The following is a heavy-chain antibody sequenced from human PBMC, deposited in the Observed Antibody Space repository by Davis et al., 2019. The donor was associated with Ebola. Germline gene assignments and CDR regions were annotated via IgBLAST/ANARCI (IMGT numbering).Heavy chain of an antibody. Sequence: PSETLSLTCTVSGGSISSGGYYWSWILQHPGKGLEWIGYIYYSGSTYYNPSLKSRVTISVDTSKNQFSLKLSSVTAADTAVYYCARSKPHASVDYWGQGTLVTVSS. D-gene: IGHD1-14*01. CDR3: ARSKPHASVDY. CDR2: IYYSGST. CDR1: GGSISSGGYY. V-gene: IGHV4-31*03. J-gene: IGHJ4*02.